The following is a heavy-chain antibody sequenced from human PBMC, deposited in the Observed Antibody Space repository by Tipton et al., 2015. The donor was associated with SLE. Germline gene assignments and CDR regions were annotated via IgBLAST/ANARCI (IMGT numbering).Heavy chain of an antibody. D-gene: IGHD3-22*01. V-gene: IGHV3-7*01. J-gene: IGHJ4*02. Sequence: SLRLSCAASGFPFSIHWMHWVRQAPGKGLEWVGNIDQDGSDKTYVDSVRGRFTISRDNAKNLLYLEMNSLRAEDTAIYYCARAPGHFDRSGYYSYYFDYWGQGTLVTVSS. CDR2: IDQDGSDK. CDR1: GFPFSIHW. CDR3: ARAPGHFDRSGYYSYYFDY.